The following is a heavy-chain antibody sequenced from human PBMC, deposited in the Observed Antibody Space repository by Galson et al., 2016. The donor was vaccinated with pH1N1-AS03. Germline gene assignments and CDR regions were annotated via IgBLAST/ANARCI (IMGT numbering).Heavy chain of an antibody. V-gene: IGHV6-1*01. CDR1: GDSVLSDSAA. Sequence: CAISGDSVLSDSAAWNWVRQSPSRGLEWLGRTYLRSTWYHDYAESMKSRIIINADTSKNQFSLQLNSVTPEDTAVYYCVRDIYGDPLGEWGQGMLVTVSS. J-gene: IGHJ4*02. CDR2: TYLRSTWYH. CDR3: VRDIYGDPLGE. D-gene: IGHD4-17*01.